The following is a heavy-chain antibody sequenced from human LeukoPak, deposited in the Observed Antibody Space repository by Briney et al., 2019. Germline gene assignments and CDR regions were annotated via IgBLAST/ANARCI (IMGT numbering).Heavy chain of an antibody. CDR1: GFTFSSYA. J-gene: IGHJ4*02. CDR3: SRSLDY. CDR2: INQDGSTQ. Sequence: PGGSLRLSCAASGFTFSSYAMSWVRQAPGKGLEWVANINQDGSTQYYAASVKGRFTISRDNAKSSLYLQMNILRAEDTAVYYCSRSLDYLGQGALVTVSS. V-gene: IGHV3-7*01.